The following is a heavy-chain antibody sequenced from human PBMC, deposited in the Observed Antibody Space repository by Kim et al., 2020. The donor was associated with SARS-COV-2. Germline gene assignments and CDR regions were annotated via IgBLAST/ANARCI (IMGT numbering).Heavy chain of an antibody. CDR3: AKEGVVPAAPPEFTYYYYGMDV. CDR1: GFTFDDYA. J-gene: IGHJ6*02. Sequence: GGSLRLSCAASGFTFDDYAMHWVRQAPGKGLEWVSLISGDGGSTYYADSVKGRFTISRDNSKNSLYLQMNSLRTEDTALYYCAKEGVVPAAPPEFTYYYYGMDVWGQGTTVTVSS. D-gene: IGHD2-2*01. CDR2: ISGDGGST. V-gene: IGHV3-43*02.